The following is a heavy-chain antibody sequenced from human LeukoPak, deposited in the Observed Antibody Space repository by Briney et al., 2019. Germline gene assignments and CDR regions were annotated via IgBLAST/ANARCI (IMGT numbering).Heavy chain of an antibody. Sequence: EASVKVSCKASGGTFSSYSISWVRQAPGQGLEWMGRIIPILGIANYAQKFQGRVTITADKSTSTAYMELSSLRSEDTAVYYCARDPVAVRGVIRDNWFDPWGQGTLVTVSS. CDR1: GGTFSSYS. D-gene: IGHD3-10*01. CDR3: ARDPVAVRGVIRDNWFDP. J-gene: IGHJ5*02. V-gene: IGHV1-69*04. CDR2: IIPILGIA.